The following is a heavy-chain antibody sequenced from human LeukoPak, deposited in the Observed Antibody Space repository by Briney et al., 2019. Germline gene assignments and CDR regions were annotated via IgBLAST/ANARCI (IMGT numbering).Heavy chain of an antibody. CDR2: IYDSGST. Sequence: SETLSLTCTVSGGSISNYYWGWIRQPPGKGLEWIGYIYDSGSTNYNPSLRSRVTISVDTSKNQFSLRVSSVTAADTAVYYCARGTISAARVFDLWGQGILVTVSS. D-gene: IGHD6-13*01. CDR1: GGSISNYY. J-gene: IGHJ4*02. CDR3: ARGTISAARVFDL. V-gene: IGHV4-59*01.